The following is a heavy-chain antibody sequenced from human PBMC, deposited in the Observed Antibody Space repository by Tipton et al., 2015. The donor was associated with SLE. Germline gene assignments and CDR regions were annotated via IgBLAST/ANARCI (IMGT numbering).Heavy chain of an antibody. CDR1: GGSISSSSYY. CDR3: ARDQGYYYGSGS. V-gene: IGHV4-39*07. CDR2: IYYSGST. D-gene: IGHD3-10*01. Sequence: TLSLTCTVSGGSISSSSYYWGWIHQPPGKGLEWIGSIYYSGSTYYNPSLKSRVTISVDTSKNQFSLKLSSVTAADTAVYYCARDQGYYYGSGSWGQGTMVTVSS. J-gene: IGHJ3*01.